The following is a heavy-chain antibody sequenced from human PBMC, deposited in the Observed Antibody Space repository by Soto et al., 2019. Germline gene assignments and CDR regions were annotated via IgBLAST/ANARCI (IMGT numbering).Heavy chain of an antibody. Sequence: GGSLRLSCAASGFTFSNAWMNWVRQAPGKGLEWVGRIKSKTDGGTTDYAAPVKGRFTISRDDSKNTLYLQMNSLKTEDTAVYYCTGDSSGYYHYYYYGMDVWGQGTTVTVSS. V-gene: IGHV3-15*07. CDR3: TGDSSGYYHYYYYGMDV. CDR1: GFTFSNAW. J-gene: IGHJ6*02. D-gene: IGHD3-22*01. CDR2: IKSKTDGGTT.